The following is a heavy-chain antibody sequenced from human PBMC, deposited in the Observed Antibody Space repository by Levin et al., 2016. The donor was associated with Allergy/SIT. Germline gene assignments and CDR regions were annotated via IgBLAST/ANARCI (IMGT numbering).Heavy chain of an antibody. V-gene: IGHV4-34*01. CDR2: VSRSGSRT. CDR3: ARNMQSTSLRAFDI. J-gene: IGHJ3*02. Sequence: SETLSLTCAVYGGSFRGFYWSWIRQSPGKGLEWIGEVSRSGSRTNYNPSLESRATVSVDSSKNQFSLRLTSVTAADTARYYCARNMQSTSLRAFDIWGQGTVVTVSS. CDR1: GGSFRGFY. D-gene: IGHD1-14*01.